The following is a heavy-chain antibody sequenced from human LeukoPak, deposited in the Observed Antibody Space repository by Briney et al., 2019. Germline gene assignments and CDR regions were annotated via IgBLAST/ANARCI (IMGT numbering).Heavy chain of an antibody. D-gene: IGHD2-2*01. CDR1: GFTFSSYA. Sequence: GGSLRLSCAASGFTFSSYAMHWVRQAPGKGLEWVAVISYDGSNKYYADSVKGRFTISRDNSKNTLYLQMSSLRAEDTAVYYCARGGYCSSTSCIWAFDYWSQGTLVTVSS. V-gene: IGHV3-30-3*01. CDR2: ISYDGSNK. CDR3: ARGGYCSSTSCIWAFDY. J-gene: IGHJ4*02.